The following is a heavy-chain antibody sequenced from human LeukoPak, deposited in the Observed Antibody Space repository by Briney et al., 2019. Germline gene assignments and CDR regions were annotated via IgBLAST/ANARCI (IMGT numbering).Heavy chain of an antibody. D-gene: IGHD3-22*01. Sequence: GRSLRHSCAASGFTFSSYAMHWVRQAPGKGLEWVAVISYDGSNKYYADSVKGRFTISRDNSKNTLCLQMNSLRAEDTAVYYCAREESSGYYFHDAFDIWGQGTMVTVSS. V-gene: IGHV3-30-3*01. J-gene: IGHJ3*02. CDR1: GFTFSSYA. CDR2: ISYDGSNK. CDR3: AREESSGYYFHDAFDI.